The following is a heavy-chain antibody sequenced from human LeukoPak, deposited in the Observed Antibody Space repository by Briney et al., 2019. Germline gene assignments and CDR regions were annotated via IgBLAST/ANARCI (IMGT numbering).Heavy chain of an antibody. CDR3: AREAYSGYDLIRYSDY. CDR2: ISSSGSTI. Sequence: GGSLRLSCAASGFTFSDYYMSWIRQAPGKGLEWVLYISSSGSTIYYADSVKGRFTISRDNAKNSLYLQMNSLRAEDTAVYYCAREAYSGYDLIRYSDYWGQGTLVTVSS. CDR1: GFTFSDYY. V-gene: IGHV3-11*01. J-gene: IGHJ4*02. D-gene: IGHD5-12*01.